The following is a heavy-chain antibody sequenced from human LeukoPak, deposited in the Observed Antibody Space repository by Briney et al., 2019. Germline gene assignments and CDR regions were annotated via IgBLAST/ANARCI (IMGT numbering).Heavy chain of an antibody. V-gene: IGHV3-7*01. CDR3: TRDRSRAEDD. Sequence: RGSLRLSCAASGFTFSGHWMSWVRQAPGKGLEWVANINQGGRDKYYVDSVKGRFTISRDNANNLLYLQMNSLRGEDTAVYYCTRDRSRAEDDWGQGTLVPVSS. D-gene: IGHD1-14*01. J-gene: IGHJ4*02. CDR2: INQGGRDK. CDR1: GFTFSGHW.